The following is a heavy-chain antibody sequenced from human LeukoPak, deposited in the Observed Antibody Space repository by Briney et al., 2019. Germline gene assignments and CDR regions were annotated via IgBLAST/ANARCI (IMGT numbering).Heavy chain of an antibody. CDR3: ARHGYLSAN. CDR1: GYSISSGYY. J-gene: IGHJ4*02. D-gene: IGHD3-22*01. CDR2: IYHSGST. V-gene: IGHV4-38-2*02. Sequence: SETLSLTCTVSGYSISSGYYWGWIRQPPGKGLEWIGSIYHSGSTYYNPSLKSRVTISVDTSKNQFSLKLSSVTAADTAVYYCARHGYLSANWGQGTLVTVSS.